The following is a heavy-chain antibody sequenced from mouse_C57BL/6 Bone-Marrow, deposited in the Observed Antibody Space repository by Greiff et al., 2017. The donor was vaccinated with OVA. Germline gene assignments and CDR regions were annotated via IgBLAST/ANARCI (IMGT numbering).Heavy chain of an antibody. CDR3: TTVYYYGSSYDWYFDV. V-gene: IGHV14-4*01. J-gene: IGHJ1*03. CDR1: GFNIKDDY. CDR2: IDPENGDT. D-gene: IGHD1-1*01. Sequence: EVQLQESGAELVRPGASVKLSCTASGFNIKDDYMHWVKQRPEQGLEWIGWIDPENGDTEYASKFQGKATITADTSSNTAYLQFSSLTSEDTAVYYCTTVYYYGSSYDWYFDVWGTGTTVTVSS.